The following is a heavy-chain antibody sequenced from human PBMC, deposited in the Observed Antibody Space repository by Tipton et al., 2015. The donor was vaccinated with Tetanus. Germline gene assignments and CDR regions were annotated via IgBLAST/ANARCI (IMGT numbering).Heavy chain of an antibody. V-gene: IGHV3-23*01. J-gene: IGHJ4*02. D-gene: IGHD1-26*01. CDR2: ISGSGGST. CDR3: AKDKNYEVGASEY. Sequence: SLRLSCAASGFTFSSYAMSWARQAPGKGLEWVSAISGSGGSTYYADSVKGRFTISRDNSKNTLYLQMNSLRAEDTAVYYCAKDKNYEVGASEYWGQGTLVTVSS. CDR1: GFTFSSYA.